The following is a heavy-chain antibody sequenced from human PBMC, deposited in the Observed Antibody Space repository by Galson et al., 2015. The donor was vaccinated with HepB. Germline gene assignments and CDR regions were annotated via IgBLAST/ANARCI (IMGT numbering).Heavy chain of an antibody. J-gene: IGHJ6*03. V-gene: IGHV7-4-1*01. CDR3: ARSPLRLLDWLPYYDYYYMDV. CDR2: MNTNTGEP. Sequence: SVKVSCKASGYTFTDYVVNWVRQAPGQGLEWMGWMNTNTGEPTYAPGFAGRFVFSLDTSVTTAYLQIRSLEADDTAVYYCARSPLRLLDWLPYYDYYYMDVWGEGTTVTVSS. CDR1: GYTFTDYV. D-gene: IGHD3-3*01.